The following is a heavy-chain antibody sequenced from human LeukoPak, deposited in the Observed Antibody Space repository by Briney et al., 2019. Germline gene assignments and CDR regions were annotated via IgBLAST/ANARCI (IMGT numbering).Heavy chain of an antibody. D-gene: IGHD3/OR15-3a*01. CDR2: ISGSGGST. J-gene: IGHJ5*02. CDR1: GFTFSSYG. V-gene: IGHV3-23*01. Sequence: GGSLRLSCAASGFTFSSYGMNCVRHAPRKGLQEVLGISGSGGSTYYADSVKGRFTISRDNSKNTLYLQMNSLRAEDTAVYYCTKAFGPGSSQGVRWFDPWGQGTLVTVSS. CDR3: TKAFGPGSSQGVRWFDP.